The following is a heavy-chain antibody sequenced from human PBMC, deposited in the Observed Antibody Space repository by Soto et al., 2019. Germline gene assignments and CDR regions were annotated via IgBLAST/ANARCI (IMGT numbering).Heavy chain of an antibody. CDR2: IYYSVST. CDR1: GGSISSYY. CDR3: ARDHLVVPDAILHYYGMDV. V-gene: IGHV4-59*01. Sequence: PSETLSLTCTVSGGSISSYYWSWIRQPPGKGLEWIGYIYYSVSTNYNPSLKSRVTISVDTSKNQFSLKLSSVTAADTAVYYCARDHLVVPDAILHYYGMDVWGQGTRVIFSS. D-gene: IGHD2-2*02. J-gene: IGHJ6*02.